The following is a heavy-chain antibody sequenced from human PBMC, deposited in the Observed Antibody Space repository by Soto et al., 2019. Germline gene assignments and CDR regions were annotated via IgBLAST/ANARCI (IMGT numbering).Heavy chain of an antibody. CDR1: GFTFSSYG. CDR3: ARESGIRGSRIVVVRPIYY. D-gene: IGHD3-22*01. V-gene: IGHV3-33*01. Sequence: QVQLVESGGGVVQPGRSLRLSCAASGFTFSSYGMHWVRQAPGTGLEWVAVIWYDGSNKYYADSVKGRFTISRDNSKNTLYLQMNRLRAEDTAVYYCARESGIRGSRIVVVRPIYYWGQGTLVTVSS. J-gene: IGHJ4*02. CDR2: IWYDGSNK.